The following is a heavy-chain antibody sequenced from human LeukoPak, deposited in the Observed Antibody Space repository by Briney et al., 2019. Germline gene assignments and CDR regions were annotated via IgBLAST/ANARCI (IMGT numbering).Heavy chain of an antibody. V-gene: IGHV3-23*01. D-gene: IGHD2-2*01. CDR3: ARAVPAASHFDY. CDR2: ISGSGGST. Sequence: GGSLRLSCAASGFTFSSYAMSWVRQAPGKGLEWVSAISGSGGSTYYADSVKGRFTISRDNAKNSLYLQMNSLRAEDTAVYYCARAVPAASHFDYWGQGTLVTVSS. CDR1: GFTFSSYA. J-gene: IGHJ4*02.